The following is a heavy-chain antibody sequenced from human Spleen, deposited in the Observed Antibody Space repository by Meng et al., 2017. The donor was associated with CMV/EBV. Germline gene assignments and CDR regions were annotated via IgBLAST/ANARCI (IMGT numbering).Heavy chain of an antibody. Sequence: SGYTFTSDDINWVRQATGQGLEWMGWMNPNSGNTGYAQKFQGRVTMTRNTSISTAYMELSSLRSEDTAVYYCARGLLSSSTSCYFDPWGQGTLVTVSS. CDR1: GYTFTSDD. V-gene: IGHV1-8*01. D-gene: IGHD2-2*01. J-gene: IGHJ5*02. CDR2: MNPNSGNT. CDR3: ARGLLSSSTSCYFDP.